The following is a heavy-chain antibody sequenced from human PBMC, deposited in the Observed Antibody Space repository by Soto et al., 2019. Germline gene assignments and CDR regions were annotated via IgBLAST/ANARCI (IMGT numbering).Heavy chain of an antibody. D-gene: IGHD4-4*01. V-gene: IGHV4-59*01. CDR3: ARHMRTVTFYDY. J-gene: IGHJ4*01. CDR1: GDSISRYY. CDR2: ISYRGKT. Sequence: QVQLQESGPGLVKTSETLSLTCTVSGDSISRYYWSWIRQPPGKGLEWMGYISYRGKTNYNPSLQRRVTISRDTSENQFCLRLTSVTAADKAVYYCARHMRTVTFYDYWGRGILVTVYS.